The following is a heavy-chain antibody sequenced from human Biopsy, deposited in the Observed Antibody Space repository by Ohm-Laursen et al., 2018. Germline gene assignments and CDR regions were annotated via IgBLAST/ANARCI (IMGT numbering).Heavy chain of an antibody. CDR2: IYYRGET. CDR3: ARHRTHPPPGSMDV. V-gene: IGHV4-59*08. Sequence: SETLSLTCTVSGGSLSGYYWSWIRQAPGRGLEWIGLIYYRGETDYNPSLKSRVTISVDGSKDQFSLNLTSITAADTAVYYRARHRTHPPPGSMDVWGHGTTVFVSS. J-gene: IGHJ6*02. CDR1: GGSLSGYY. D-gene: IGHD2-15*01.